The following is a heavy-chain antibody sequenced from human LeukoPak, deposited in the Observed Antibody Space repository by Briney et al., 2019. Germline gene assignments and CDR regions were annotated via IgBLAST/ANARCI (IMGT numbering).Heavy chain of an antibody. V-gene: IGHV3-11*01. D-gene: IGHD3-10*01. CDR1: GFTFSDYY. CDR2: ISSCGSTI. Sequence: GGSLRLSCAASGFTFSDYYMSWIRHAPGKGREWVAYISSCGSTIYYADSVKGRFTISRDNAKNSLYLQMNSLRAEDTAVYYCARVEDPVRGVIMGLDYWGQGALVTVSS. CDR3: ARVEDPVRGVIMGLDY. J-gene: IGHJ4*02.